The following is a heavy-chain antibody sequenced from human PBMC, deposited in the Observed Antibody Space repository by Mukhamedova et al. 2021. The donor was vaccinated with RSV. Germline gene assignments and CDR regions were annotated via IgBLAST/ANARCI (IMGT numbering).Heavy chain of an antibody. V-gene: IGHV4-39*01. J-gene: IGHJ4*02. CDR2: IYYSGST. D-gene: IGHD1-26*01. CDR3: ARQSSSGSYYTY. Sequence: WIRQPPGKGLEWIGSIYYSGSTYYNPSLKSRVTISVDTSKNQFSLKLSSVTAADTAVYYCARQSSSGSYYTYWGQGTLV.